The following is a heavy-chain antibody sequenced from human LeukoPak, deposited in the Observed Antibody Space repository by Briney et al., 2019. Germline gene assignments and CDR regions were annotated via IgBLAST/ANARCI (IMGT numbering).Heavy chain of an antibody. CDR3: AREHYFYYMDA. Sequence: TGGSLRLSCAASGFTFSSYAMSWVRQAPGKGLEWVANVNQGGTEKYYVDSVKGRFTISRDNAENSLYLQMNSLRADDTAVYYCAREHYFYYMDAWGKGTTVTVSS. CDR1: GFTFSSYA. V-gene: IGHV3-7*01. J-gene: IGHJ6*03. CDR2: VNQGGTEK.